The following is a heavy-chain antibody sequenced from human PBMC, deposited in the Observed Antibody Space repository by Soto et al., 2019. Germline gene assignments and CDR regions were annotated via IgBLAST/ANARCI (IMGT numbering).Heavy chain of an antibody. V-gene: IGHV4-59*01. CDR1: GGTISRYY. D-gene: IGHD2-21*02. CDR2: MYNTGST. J-gene: IGHJ6*02. Sequence: QVQLQESGPGLVKPSETLSLNCTVSGGTISRYYWSWIRQPPGKGLEWIGYMYNTGSTVYNPSFKIRVTISVDTSKKQFSLKLNSVTAADTAVYYCARDLWGYCGTDCYPLDVWGQGTTVTVSS. CDR3: ARDLWGYCGTDCYPLDV.